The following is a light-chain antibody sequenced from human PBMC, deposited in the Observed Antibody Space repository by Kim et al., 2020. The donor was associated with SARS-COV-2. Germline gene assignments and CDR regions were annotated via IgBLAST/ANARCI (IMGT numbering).Light chain of an antibody. CDR3: QQSYNTLYS. Sequence: SASVGARVTITCRASHSINNYLNWYQQKPGKAPKLLIYAASSLQSGVPSRFRGSGSGKDFTLTISSLQPEDFAIYYCQQSYNTLYSFGQGTKLEI. V-gene: IGKV1-39*01. CDR1: HSINNY. J-gene: IGKJ2*03. CDR2: AAS.